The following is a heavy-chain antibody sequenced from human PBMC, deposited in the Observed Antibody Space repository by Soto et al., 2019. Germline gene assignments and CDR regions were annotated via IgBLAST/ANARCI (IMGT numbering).Heavy chain of an antibody. J-gene: IGHJ4*02. Sequence: QVQLVQSGAEVKKPGASVKVSCKASGYTFTSYGISWVRQAPGQGLEWMGWISAYNGNTNYAQKLQGRVTMTTDTSTSTAYMELRSLRSDDTAVYYCARDRGSAPSYYDILTGLDYWGQGTLVTVSS. CDR2: ISAYNGNT. CDR1: GYTFTSYG. D-gene: IGHD3-9*01. V-gene: IGHV1-18*01. CDR3: ARDRGSAPSYYDILTGLDY.